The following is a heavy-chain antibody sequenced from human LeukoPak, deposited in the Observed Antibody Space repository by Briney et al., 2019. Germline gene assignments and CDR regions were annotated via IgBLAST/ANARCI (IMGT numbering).Heavy chain of an antibody. V-gene: IGHV3-30*04. D-gene: IGHD5-18*01. CDR1: GFTFSSYA. CDR2: ISYDGSNK. CDR3: AKACPRLSYGCAFDI. Sequence: PGGSLRLSCAASGFTFSSYAMHWVRQAPGKGLEWVAVISYDGSNKYYADSVKGRFTISRDNSKNTLYLQMNSLRAEDTAVYYCAKACPRLSYGCAFDIWGQGTMVTVSS. J-gene: IGHJ3*02.